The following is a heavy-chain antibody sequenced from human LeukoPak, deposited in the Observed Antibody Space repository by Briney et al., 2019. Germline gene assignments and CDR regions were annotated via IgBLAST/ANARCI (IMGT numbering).Heavy chain of an antibody. D-gene: IGHD2-21*02. CDR2: ITGSSGRT. V-gene: IGHV3-23*01. CDR1: GFTFSSYA. Sequence: GGSLRLSCAASGFTFSSYAMSWVRQAPGKGLEWVSAITGSSGRTYYADSVKGRFTISRDNSKNTLYLQMNSLRAEDTAVYYCAKISDGADFDYWGQGTLVTVSS. CDR3: AKISDGADFDY. J-gene: IGHJ4*02.